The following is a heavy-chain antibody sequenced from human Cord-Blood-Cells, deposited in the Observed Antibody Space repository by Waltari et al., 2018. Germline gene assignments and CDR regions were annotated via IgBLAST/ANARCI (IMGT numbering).Heavy chain of an antibody. V-gene: IGHV1-8*01. CDR3: ARGASRFYYYDSSGYYYY. Sequence: QVQLVQSGAEVNKPGASVKVSCKASGYTITIYANNWVRKAPGAGLEWMGWMNPNSGNTGYAQKFQGRVTMTRNTSISTAYMELSSLRSEDTAVYYCARGASRFYYYDSSGYYYYWGQGTLVTVSS. CDR2: MNPNSGNT. CDR1: GYTITIYA. D-gene: IGHD3-22*01. J-gene: IGHJ4*02.